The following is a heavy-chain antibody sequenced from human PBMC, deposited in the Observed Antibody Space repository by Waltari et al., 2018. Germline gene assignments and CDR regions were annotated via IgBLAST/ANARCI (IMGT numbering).Heavy chain of an antibody. D-gene: IGHD2-15*01. J-gene: IGHJ5*02. CDR2: IYYSGST. CDR3: AREAQPYCSGGSCHPGNWFDP. V-gene: IGHV4-30-4*08. CDR1: GGSISSGDYY. Sequence: QVQLQESGPGLVKPSQTLSLTCTVSGGSISSGDYYWSWIRQPPGKGLGWIGYIYYSGSTYYNPSLKSRVTISVDTSKNQFSLKLSSVTAADTAVYYCAREAQPYCSGGSCHPGNWFDPWGQGTLVTVSS.